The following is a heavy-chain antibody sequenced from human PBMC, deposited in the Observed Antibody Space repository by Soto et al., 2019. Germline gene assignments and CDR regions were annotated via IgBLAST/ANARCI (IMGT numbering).Heavy chain of an antibody. CDR2: ISYDGSNK. Sequence: PGGSLRLSCAASGFTFSSYGMHWVRQAPGKGLEWVAVISYDGSNKYYADSVKGRFTISRDNSKNTLYLKMNSLRAEDTAVYYCAKEDDYDFLTGLTYYYYYGMDVWGQGTTVTVSS. CDR3: AKEDDYDFLTGLTYYYYYGMDV. CDR1: GFTFSSYG. D-gene: IGHD3-9*01. V-gene: IGHV3-30*18. J-gene: IGHJ6*02.